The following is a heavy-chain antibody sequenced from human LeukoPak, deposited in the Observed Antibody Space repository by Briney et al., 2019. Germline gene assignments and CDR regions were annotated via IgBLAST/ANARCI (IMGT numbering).Heavy chain of an antibody. CDR1: GFTFSSYG. D-gene: IGHD2-15*01. CDR3: AKDLKGYCSGGSCPSFDY. J-gene: IGHJ4*02. Sequence: GRSLRLSCAASGFTFSSYGMHWVRQAPGKGLEWVAVISYDGSNKYYADSVKGRFTISRDNSKNTLYLQMNSLRAEDTAVYYCAKDLKGYCSGGSCPSFDYWGQGTLVTVSS. V-gene: IGHV3-30*18. CDR2: ISYDGSNK.